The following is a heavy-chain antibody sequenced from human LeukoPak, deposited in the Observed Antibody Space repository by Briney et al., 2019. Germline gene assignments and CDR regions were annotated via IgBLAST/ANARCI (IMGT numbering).Heavy chain of an antibody. CDR2: ISYDGSNK. J-gene: IGHJ3*02. V-gene: IGHV3-30-3*01. D-gene: IGHD2-15*01. CDR1: GFTFSSYA. Sequence: QSGGSLRLSCAASGFTFSSYAMHWVRQAPGKGLEWVAVISYDGSNKYYADSVKGRFTISRDNSKNTLYLQMNSLRAEDTAVYYCARDMSGGRGAFDIWGQGTMVTVSS. CDR3: ARDMSGGRGAFDI.